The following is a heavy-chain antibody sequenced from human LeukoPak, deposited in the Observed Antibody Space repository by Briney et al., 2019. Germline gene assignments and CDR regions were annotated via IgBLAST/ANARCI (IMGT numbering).Heavy chain of an antibody. CDR2: ISSSGSTI. CDR1: GFTFSSYE. V-gene: IGHV3-48*03. D-gene: IGHD4-17*01. Sequence: GGSLRLSCAASGFTFSSYEMNWVRQAQGKGLEWVSYISSSGSTIYYADSVKGRFTISRDNAKNSLYLQMNSLRAEDTAVYYCARGSPSGDYWDYWGQGTLVTASS. J-gene: IGHJ4*02. CDR3: ARGSPSGDYWDY.